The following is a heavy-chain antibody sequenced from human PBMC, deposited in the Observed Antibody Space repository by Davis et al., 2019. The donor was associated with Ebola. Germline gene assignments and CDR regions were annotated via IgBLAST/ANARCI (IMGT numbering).Heavy chain of an antibody. D-gene: IGHD3-3*01. CDR3: ARGGSELRFLEWLSPGDY. J-gene: IGHJ4*02. CDR2: ISYDGSNK. CDR1: GFTFSSYA. Sequence: PGGSLRLSCAASGFTFSSYAMHWVRQAPGKGLEWVAVISYDGSNKYYADSVKGRFTISRDNSKNTLYLQMNSLRAEDTAVYYCARGGSELRFLEWLSPGDYWGQGTLVTVSS. V-gene: IGHV3-30-3*01.